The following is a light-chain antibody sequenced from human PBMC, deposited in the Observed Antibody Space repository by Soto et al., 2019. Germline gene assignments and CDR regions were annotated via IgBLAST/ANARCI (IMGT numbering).Light chain of an antibody. J-gene: IGKJ2*01. CDR1: QSVSSY. CDR2: DAS. CDR3: QQYSNWPPLYT. V-gene: IGKV3-15*01. Sequence: EIVMTQSPATLSVSPGDRATISCRASQSVSSYLAWYQQKPGLPPRLLIYDASTRATGIPDRFSGSGSGTDFTLTISSLQSADFAVYYCQQYSNWPPLYTFGRGTKLEIK.